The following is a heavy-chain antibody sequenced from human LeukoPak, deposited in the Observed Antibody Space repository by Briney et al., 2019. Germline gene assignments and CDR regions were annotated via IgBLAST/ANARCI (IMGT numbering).Heavy chain of an antibody. Sequence: PGGSLRLSCAASGFTFSSYWMHWVRHAPGKGLVWVSRINSDGSSTSYADSVKGRFTISRDNAKNTLYLQMNSLRAEDTAVYYCARINWGPRQYWYFDLWGRGTLVTVSS. V-gene: IGHV3-74*01. CDR1: GFTFSSYW. CDR3: ARINWGPRQYWYFDL. CDR2: INSDGSST. D-gene: IGHD7-27*01. J-gene: IGHJ2*01.